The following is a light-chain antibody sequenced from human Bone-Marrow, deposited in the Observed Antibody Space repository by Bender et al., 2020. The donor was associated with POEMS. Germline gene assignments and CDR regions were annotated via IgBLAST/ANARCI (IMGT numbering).Light chain of an antibody. Sequence: QSVLTQPPSASGTPGQRVTISCSGGSSNIGAHAVNWYQHLPGAAPKPLLYSTHRRPSEVPYRFSGSRSGTSASLAISGLQSEDEADYDCAVWDDSLNGWVFGGGTKLTVL. CDR2: STH. CDR1: SSNIGAHA. V-gene: IGLV1-44*01. CDR3: AVWDDSLNGWV. J-gene: IGLJ3*02.